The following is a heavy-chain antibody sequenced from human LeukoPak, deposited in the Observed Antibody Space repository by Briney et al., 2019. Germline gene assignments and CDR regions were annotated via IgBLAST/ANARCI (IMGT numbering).Heavy chain of an antibody. CDR3: ARDLSSSWYPPYYYYGMDV. V-gene: IGHV3-30*04. J-gene: IGHJ6*02. CDR1: GLTFSSYA. Sequence: GRSLRLSCAASGLTFSSYAMHWVRQAPGKGLEWVAVISFDGSNKYYADSVKGRFTISRDNSKNTLYLQMNSLRAEDTAVYYCARDLSSSWYPPYYYYGMDVWGQGTTVTVSS. CDR2: ISFDGSNK. D-gene: IGHD6-13*01.